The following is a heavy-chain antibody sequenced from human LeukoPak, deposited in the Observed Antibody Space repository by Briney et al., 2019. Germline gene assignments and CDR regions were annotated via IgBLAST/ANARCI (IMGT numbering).Heavy chain of an antibody. CDR1: GYTFTGYY. CDR2: INPNSGGT. Sequence: ASVKVSCKASGYTFTGYYMHWVRQAPGQGLEWMGWINPNSGGTNYAQKFQGWVTMTRDTSISTAYMELSRLRSDDTAVYYCARVVPAAISYYYYYMDVWGKGTTDTVSS. V-gene: IGHV1-2*04. J-gene: IGHJ6*03. CDR3: ARVVPAAISYYYYYMDV. D-gene: IGHD2-2*02.